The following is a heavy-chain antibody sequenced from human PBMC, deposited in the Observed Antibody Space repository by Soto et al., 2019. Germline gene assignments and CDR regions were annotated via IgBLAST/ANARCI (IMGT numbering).Heavy chain of an antibody. D-gene: IGHD6-13*01. V-gene: IGHV4-4*07. CDR3: ARDLAAGTGPEYYYYGMDV. J-gene: IGHJ6*02. Sequence: QVQLQESGPGLVKPSETLSLTCTVSGGSISSYYWSWIRQPAGQGLEWIGRIYTSGSTNYNPSLKSRVTMSVDTSKNQFSLKLSSVTAADTAVYYCARDLAAGTGPEYYYYGMDVWGQGTTVTVSS. CDR1: GGSISSYY. CDR2: IYTSGST.